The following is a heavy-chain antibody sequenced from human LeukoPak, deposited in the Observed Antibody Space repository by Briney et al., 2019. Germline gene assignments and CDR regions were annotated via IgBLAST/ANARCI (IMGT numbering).Heavy chain of an antibody. D-gene: IGHD3-9*01. CDR2: IYYSGTN. CDR1: GGSFRHYY. CDR3: ARGVVLTGYPLDF. J-gene: IGHJ4*02. V-gene: IGHV4-59*01. Sequence: SETLSLTCTVSGGSFRHYYWSWIRQPPAKALEWVGFIYYSGTNDYNPSLQSRVTISVDTSKKQFSLKLSSVTAADTAVYYCARGVVLTGYPLDFWGRGTLVTVSS.